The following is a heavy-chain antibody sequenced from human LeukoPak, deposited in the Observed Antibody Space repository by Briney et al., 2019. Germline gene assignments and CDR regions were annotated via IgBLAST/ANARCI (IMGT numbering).Heavy chain of an antibody. V-gene: IGHV3-30*03. Sequence: GGSLRLSCAASGFTFSSYGMHWVRQAPGKGLEWVAVISYDGSNKYYADSVKGRFTISRDNSKNTLYLQMNSLRAEDTAVYYCARDGRYYGSGSPVYYWGQGTLVTVSS. CDR2: ISYDGSNK. CDR1: GFTFSSYG. CDR3: ARDGRYYGSGSPVYY. D-gene: IGHD3-10*01. J-gene: IGHJ4*02.